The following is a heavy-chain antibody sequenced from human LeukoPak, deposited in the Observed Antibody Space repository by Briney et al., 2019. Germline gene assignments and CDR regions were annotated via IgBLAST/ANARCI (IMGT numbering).Heavy chain of an antibody. V-gene: IGHV3-30*02. J-gene: IGHJ4*02. CDR1: GFTFSNYG. CDR2: IPYDGTNK. Sequence: PGGSLRLSCAPSGFTFSNYGMHWVRQAPGKGLEWVAFIPYDGTNKYYADSVKGRFTISRDNAKNSLFLQMNSLRAEDTAVYYCARGSFLITFGGFIGWGQGTLVTVSS. CDR3: ARGSFLITFGGFIG. D-gene: IGHD3-16*02.